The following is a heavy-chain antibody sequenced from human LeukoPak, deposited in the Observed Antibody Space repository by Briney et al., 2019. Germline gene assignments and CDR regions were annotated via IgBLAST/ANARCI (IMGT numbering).Heavy chain of an antibody. V-gene: IGHV4-34*01. CDR2: INHSGST. J-gene: IGHJ3*02. D-gene: IGHD3-22*01. CDR3: AREFVTYYYDSSGYRGAFDI. CDR1: GFTFSDFY. Sequence: GTLRLSCAASGFTFSDFYMSWIRQPPGKGLEWIGEINHSGSTNYNPSLKSRVTISVDTSKNQFSLKLSSVTAADTAVYYCAREFVTYYYDSSGYRGAFDIWGQGTMVTVSS.